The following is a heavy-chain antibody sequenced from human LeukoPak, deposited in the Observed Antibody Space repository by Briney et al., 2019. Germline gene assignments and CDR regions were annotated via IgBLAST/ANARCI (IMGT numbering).Heavy chain of an antibody. J-gene: IGHJ4*02. CDR3: ARDAAADYYFDY. D-gene: IGHD6-13*01. Sequence: GASVKVSCKASGYTFTSYYMHWVRQAPGQGLEWMGIINPSGGSTSYAQKFQGRVTMTRDMSTSTVYMELSSLRSEDTAVYYCARDAAADYYFDYWGQGTLVTVSS. V-gene: IGHV1-46*01. CDR1: GYTFTSYY. CDR2: INPSGGST.